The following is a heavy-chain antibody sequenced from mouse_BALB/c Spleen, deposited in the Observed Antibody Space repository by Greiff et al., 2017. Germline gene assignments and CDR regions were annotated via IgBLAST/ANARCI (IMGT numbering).Heavy chain of an antibody. CDR1: GFTFSSFV. CDR3: ARVGDYYAMDY. CDR2: ISSGSSTI. V-gene: IGHV5-17*02. Sequence: DVKLVESGGGLVQPGGSRKLSCAASGFTFSSFVMHWVRQAPEKGLEWVAYISSGSSTIYYADTVKGRFTISRDNPKNTLFLQMTSLRSEDTAMYYCARVGDYYAMDYWGQGTSVTVSS. J-gene: IGHJ4*01.